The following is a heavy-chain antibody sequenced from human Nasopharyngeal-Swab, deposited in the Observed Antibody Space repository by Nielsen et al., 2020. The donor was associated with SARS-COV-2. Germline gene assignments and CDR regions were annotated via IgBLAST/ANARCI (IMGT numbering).Heavy chain of an antibody. D-gene: IGHD2-2*01. J-gene: IGHJ6*03. Sequence: RQAPGKGPEWIGYIYYSGSTYYNPSLKSRVTISVDTSKNQFSLKLSSVTAADTAVYYCARVFWGYCSSTSCSNYYYYYYMDVWGKGTTVTVSS. V-gene: IGHV4-31*02. CDR2: IYYSGST. CDR3: ARVFWGYCSSTSCSNYYYYYYMDV.